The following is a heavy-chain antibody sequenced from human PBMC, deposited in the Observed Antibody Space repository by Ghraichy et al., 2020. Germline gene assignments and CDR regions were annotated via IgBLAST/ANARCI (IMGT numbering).Heavy chain of an antibody. CDR1: GFGFSDYY. CDR3: ARDRGGRNYARKDGDQYYYGMDV. Sequence: GGSLRLSCAASGFGFSDYYMSWVRQAPGKGLEWVSFISSGRTYTNYAGSVKGRFTISRDNAKNSLYLEMNSLRAEDTAVYYCARDRGGRNYARKDGDQYYYGMDVWGQGTTVTVSS. V-gene: IGHV3-11*06. CDR2: ISSGRTYT. D-gene: IGHD1-7*01. J-gene: IGHJ6*02.